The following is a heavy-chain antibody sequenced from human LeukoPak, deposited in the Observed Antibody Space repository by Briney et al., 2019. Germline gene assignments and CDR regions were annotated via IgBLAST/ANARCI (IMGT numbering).Heavy chain of an antibody. CDR2: ISSSSSYI. V-gene: IGHV3-21*01. CDR3: ARVVPKPRGVMDY. J-gene: IGHJ4*02. CDR1: GFTFSSYS. Sequence: GGSLRLPCAASGFTFSSYSMNWVRQAPGKGLEWVSSISSSSSYIYYADSVKGRFTISRDNAKNSLYLQMNSLRAEDTAVYYCARVVPKPRGVMDYWGQGTLVTVSS. D-gene: IGHD2-2*01.